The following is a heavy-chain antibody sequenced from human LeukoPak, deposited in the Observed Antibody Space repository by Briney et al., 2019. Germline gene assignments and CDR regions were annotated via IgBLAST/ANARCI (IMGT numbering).Heavy chain of an antibody. CDR3: ASDSPYYGMDV. Sequence: GGSLRLSCAASGFPFSSYWMHWVRQVPGKGLLWVSRINSDGSATICADSVRGRFTISRDNAKNTLYLQMSGLRVEDTAVYHCASDSPYYGMDVWGQGTTVTVSS. V-gene: IGHV3-74*01. J-gene: IGHJ6*02. CDR2: INSDGSAT. CDR1: GFPFSSYW.